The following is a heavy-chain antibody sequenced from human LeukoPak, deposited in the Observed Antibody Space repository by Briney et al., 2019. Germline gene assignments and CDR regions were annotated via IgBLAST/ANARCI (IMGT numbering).Heavy chain of an antibody. CDR1: GGSISSSSYY. J-gene: IGHJ3*02. Sequence: SETLSLTCTVSGGSISSSSYYWGWIRQPPGKGLEWIGSIYYSGSTYYNPSLKSRVTISVDTSKNQFSLKLSSVTAADTAVYYCARRGFGQGALDIWGQGTMVTVSS. CDR3: ARRGFGQGALDI. CDR2: IYYSGST. D-gene: IGHD3-10*01. V-gene: IGHV4-39*01.